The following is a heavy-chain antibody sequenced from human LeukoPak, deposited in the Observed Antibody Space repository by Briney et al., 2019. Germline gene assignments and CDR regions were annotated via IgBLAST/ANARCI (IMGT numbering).Heavy chain of an antibody. V-gene: IGHV4-39*07. J-gene: IGHJ5*02. CDR3: ATARGYCSSTGQVGCNWFDP. CDR1: GGSISSSSYY. Sequence: SETLSLTCTVSGGSISSSSYYWGWIRQPPGKGLEWIGSMRYSGSTYYNPSLKSRVTISGDTSKNQSSLKLSSVTAADTAVYYCATARGYCSSTGQVGCNWFDPWGQGTLVTVSS. D-gene: IGHD2-2*01. CDR2: MRYSGST.